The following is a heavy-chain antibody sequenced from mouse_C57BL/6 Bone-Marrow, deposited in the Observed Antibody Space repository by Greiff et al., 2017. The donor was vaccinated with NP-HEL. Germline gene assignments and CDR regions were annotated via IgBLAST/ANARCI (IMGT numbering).Heavy chain of an antibody. J-gene: IGHJ2*01. D-gene: IGHD1-1*01. V-gene: IGHV1-72*01. Sequence: VQLQQPGAELVKPGASVKLSCKASGYTFTSYWMHWVKQRPGRGLEWIGRIDPNNGGTKYNEKFKSKATLTVDKPSSTAYMQLSSLTSEDSAVYYCARSGETTVVPHYFDYWGQGTTLTVSS. CDR2: IDPNNGGT. CDR3: ARSGETTVVPHYFDY. CDR1: GYTFTSYW.